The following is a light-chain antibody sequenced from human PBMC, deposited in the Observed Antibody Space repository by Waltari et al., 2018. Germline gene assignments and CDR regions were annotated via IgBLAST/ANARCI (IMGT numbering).Light chain of an antibody. CDR2: GTS. Sequence: ELVLTQSPGTLSLSPGERATLSCRASQSVTSISLTWYQQKLCQAPKLLIYGTSSRATAIPDRFSGSGSGTDFTLTISRLEPEDFAVYYCQQYDGEVVTFGGGTKVEI. CDR1: QSVTSIS. J-gene: IGKJ4*01. V-gene: IGKV3-20*01. CDR3: QQYDGEVVT.